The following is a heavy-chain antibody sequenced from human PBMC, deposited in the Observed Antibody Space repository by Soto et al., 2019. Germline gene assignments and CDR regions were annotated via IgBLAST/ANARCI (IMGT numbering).Heavy chain of an antibody. V-gene: IGHV1-69*01. J-gene: IGHJ6*02. Sequence: QVQLVQSGAEVKKPGSSVKVSCKASGGTFSSYAISWVQQAPGQGLERMGGIIPIFGTANYAQKLQGRVTITADESTSTGYVELSSLRSEDTVVYYCAGDWRVPTPYYYYGMDVWVQGPTVTVSS. CDR2: IIPIFGTA. D-gene: IGHD3-3*01. CDR1: GGTFSSYA. CDR3: AGDWRVPTPYYYYGMDV.